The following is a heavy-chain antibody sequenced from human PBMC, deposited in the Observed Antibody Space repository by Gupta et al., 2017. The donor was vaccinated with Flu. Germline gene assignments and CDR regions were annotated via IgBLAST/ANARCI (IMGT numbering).Heavy chain of an antibody. CDR3: AKGTGGPSGSLPRPGAFDI. CDR1: GFTFSSYA. D-gene: IGHD1-26*01. J-gene: IGHJ3*02. Sequence: EVQLLESGGGLVQPGGSLRLSCAASGFTFSSYAMSWVRQAPGKGLEWVSAISGSGGSTYYADSVKGRFTISRDNSKNTLYLQMNSLRAEDTAVYYCAKGTGGPSGSLPRPGAFDIWGQGTMVTVSS. CDR2: ISGSGGST. V-gene: IGHV3-23*01.